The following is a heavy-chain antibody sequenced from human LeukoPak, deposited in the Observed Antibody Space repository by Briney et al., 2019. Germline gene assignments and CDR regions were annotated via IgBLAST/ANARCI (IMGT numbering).Heavy chain of an antibody. D-gene: IGHD2-15*01. Sequence: SETLSLTCTVSGYSISSGYYWGWIRQPPGKGLEWIGSIYHSGSTYYNPSLKSRVTISVDTSKNQFSLKLSSVTAADTAVYYCAREGAGGQLLHFMDVWGKGTTVTVSS. CDR1: GYSISSGYY. CDR2: IYHSGST. J-gene: IGHJ6*03. V-gene: IGHV4-38-2*02. CDR3: AREGAGGQLLHFMDV.